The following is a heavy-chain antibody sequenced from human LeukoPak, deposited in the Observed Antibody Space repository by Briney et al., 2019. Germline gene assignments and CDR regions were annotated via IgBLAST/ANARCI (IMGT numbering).Heavy chain of an antibody. Sequence: GGSLRLSCAASGFTFSSYSMNWVRQAPGKGLEFVSAISTNGGTTYYGDSVKGRFTISRDNSKNTLYLQMSSLRAEDTAVYFCVKGNSVAAALDYWGQGTLVTVSS. CDR3: VKGNSVAAALDY. J-gene: IGHJ4*02. V-gene: IGHV3-64*03. CDR1: GFTFSSYS. D-gene: IGHD6-13*01. CDR2: ISTNGGTT.